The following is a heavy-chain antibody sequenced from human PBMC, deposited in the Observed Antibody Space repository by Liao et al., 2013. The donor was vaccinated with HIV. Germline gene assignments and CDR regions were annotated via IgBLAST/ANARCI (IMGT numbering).Heavy chain of an antibody. Sequence: QVQLQESGPGLVKPSETLSLTCTVSGGSISSYYWSWIRQPPGKGLEWIGNIYSSGSTYYNPSLKSRVTISVDTSKNQFSLKLTSVTAADTAVYYCAREISTDAFDIWGQGTMVTVSS. V-gene: IGHV4-59*04. CDR2: IYSSGST. CDR3: AREISTDAFDI. J-gene: IGHJ3*02. D-gene: IGHD2/OR15-2a*01. CDR1: GGSISSYY.